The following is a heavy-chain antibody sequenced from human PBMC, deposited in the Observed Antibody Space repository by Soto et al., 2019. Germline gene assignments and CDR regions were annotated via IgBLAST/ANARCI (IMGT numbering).Heavy chain of an antibody. CDR3: ARGRGDYDDSGFYNNDGQFDY. J-gene: IGHJ4*02. D-gene: IGHD3-22*01. CDR1: GFTFSTYS. Sequence: EVQLVESGGGLVKPGGSPRLSCAASGFTFSTYSMNWVRQAPGKGLEWVSSISSSSRYIYYADSLKGRFTMSRDNAKSSLFLQMNSLRAEDTAVYYCARGRGDYDDSGFYNNDGQFDYWGQGTLVTVSS. CDR2: ISSSSRYI. V-gene: IGHV3-21*01.